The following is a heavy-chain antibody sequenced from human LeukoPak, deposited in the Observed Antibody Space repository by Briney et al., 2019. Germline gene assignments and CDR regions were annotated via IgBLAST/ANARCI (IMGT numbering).Heavy chain of an antibody. CDR3: ARQGYSSSSGY. J-gene: IGHJ4*02. CDR1: GYSISSGYY. V-gene: IGHV4-38-2*01. Sequence: SETLSLTCAVSGYSISSGYYWGWIRQPPGKGLEWIGSIYHSGSTYYNPSLKSRVTISVGTSKNQFSLKLSSVTAADTAVYYCARQGYSSSSGYWGQGTLVTVSS. D-gene: IGHD6-13*01. CDR2: IYHSGST.